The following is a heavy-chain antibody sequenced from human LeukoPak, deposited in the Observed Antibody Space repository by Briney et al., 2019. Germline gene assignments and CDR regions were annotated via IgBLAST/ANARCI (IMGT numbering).Heavy chain of an antibody. D-gene: IGHD4-17*01. V-gene: IGHV1-8*01. CDR1: GYTFTSYD. CDR3: ARAYYGDYEQDFDY. CDR2: MNPNSGNT. J-gene: IGHJ4*02. Sequence: ASVKVSCKASGYTFTSYDINWVRQATGQGLEWMGWMNPNSGNTGYAQKFQGRVTMTRNTSISTAYMELSSLGSEDTAVYYCARAYYGDYEQDFDYWGQGTLVTVSS.